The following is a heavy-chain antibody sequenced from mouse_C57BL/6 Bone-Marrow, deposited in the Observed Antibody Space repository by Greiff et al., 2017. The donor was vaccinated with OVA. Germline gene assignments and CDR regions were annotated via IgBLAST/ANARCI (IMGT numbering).Heavy chain of an antibody. CDR3: ARQRYYRVYFDY. V-gene: IGHV5-6*01. J-gene: IGHJ2*01. CDR2: ISSGGSYT. Sequence: EVKLVESGGDLVKPGGSLKLSCAASGFTFSSYGMSWVRQTPDQGLEWVATISSGGSYTYYPDSVKGRSTLSRDNAKNTLYLQMSSLKSEDTAMYYCARQRYYRVYFDYWGQGTTLTVSS. D-gene: IGHD1-1*01. CDR1: GFTFSSYG.